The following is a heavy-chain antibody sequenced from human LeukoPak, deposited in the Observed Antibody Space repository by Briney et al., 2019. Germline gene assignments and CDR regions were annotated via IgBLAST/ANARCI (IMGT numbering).Heavy chain of an antibody. J-gene: IGHJ5*02. CDR2: VSGSGGST. CDR3: AKDQQLVRNWWFDP. CDR1: GFTFSSYA. D-gene: IGHD6-6*01. V-gene: IGHV3-23*01. Sequence: GGSLRLSCAASGFTFSSYAMSWVRQAPGKGLEWVSGVSGSGGSTVHADPVKGRFTISRDNSKNTMYLQMNSLRAEDTAVYYCAKDQQLVRNWWFDPWGQGTLVTVSS.